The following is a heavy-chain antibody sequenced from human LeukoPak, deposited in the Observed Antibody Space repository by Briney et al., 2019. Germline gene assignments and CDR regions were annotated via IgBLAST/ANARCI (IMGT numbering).Heavy chain of an antibody. D-gene: IGHD5-18*01. Sequence: GRSLRLSCAASGFTFSSYGMHWLRQAPGKGLKWVAVIWYDGSNKYYADSVKVRFTISIDNSKNTLYLQMNRLRAEDTAVDYCAKGPEDTAMDDFDYGGQGTLVTVSS. CDR1: GFTFSSYG. V-gene: IGHV3-33*06. J-gene: IGHJ4*02. CDR2: IWYDGSNK. CDR3: AKGPEDTAMDDFDY.